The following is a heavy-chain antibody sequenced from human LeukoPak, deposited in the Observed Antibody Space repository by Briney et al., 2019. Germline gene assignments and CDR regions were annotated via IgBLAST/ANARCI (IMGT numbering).Heavy chain of an antibody. CDR3: AREDYGDYANYFDY. CDR2: IWYDGSNK. V-gene: IGHV3-33*01. CDR1: GFTFSSYG. J-gene: IGHJ4*02. D-gene: IGHD4-17*01. Sequence: PGGSLRLSCAASGFTFSSYGMHWVRQAPGKGLEWVAVIWYDGSNKYYADSVKGRFTISRDNSKNTLYLQMNSLRAEGTAVYYCAREDYGDYANYFDYWGQGTLVTVSS.